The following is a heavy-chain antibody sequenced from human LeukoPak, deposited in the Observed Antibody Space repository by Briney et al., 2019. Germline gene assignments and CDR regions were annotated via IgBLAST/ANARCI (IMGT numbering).Heavy chain of an antibody. CDR3: AKSANNFNWIDY. V-gene: IGHV1-69*13. J-gene: IGHJ4*02. D-gene: IGHD1-20*01. CDR1: GGTFSSYA. CDR2: IIPIFGTA. Sequence: SVKVSCKASGGTFSSYAISWVRQAPGQGLEWMGGIIPIFGTANYAQKFQGRVTITADESTSTAYMELSSLKSEDTAVYFCAKSANNFNWIDYWGQGTLVTVSS.